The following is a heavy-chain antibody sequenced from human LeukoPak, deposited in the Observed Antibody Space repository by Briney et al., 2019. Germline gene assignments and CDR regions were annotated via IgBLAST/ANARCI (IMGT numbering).Heavy chain of an antibody. CDR2: ISWNSGSI. V-gene: IGHV3-9*03. D-gene: IGHD1-7*01. Sequence: GRSLRLSCAASGFTFDDYAMHWVRQAPGKGLEWVSSISWNSGSIGYADSVKGRFTISRDNAKNSLYLQMNSLRAEDMALYYCAKGNGAGTTDAFDIWGQGTMVTVSS. J-gene: IGHJ3*02. CDR1: GFTFDDYA. CDR3: AKGNGAGTTDAFDI.